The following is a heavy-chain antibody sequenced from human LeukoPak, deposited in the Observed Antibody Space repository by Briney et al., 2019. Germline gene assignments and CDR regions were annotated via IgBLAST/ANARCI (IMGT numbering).Heavy chain of an antibody. V-gene: IGHV3-11*01. D-gene: IGHD2-15*01. Sequence: GGSLRLSCAASGFTFSDYYMSWIRQAPGKGLEWVSYISSSGSTIYYADSVKGRFTISRDNAKNSLYLQMNSLRAEDTAVYYCARELREGYCSGGSCYYFDYWGQGTLVTVSS. CDR3: ARELREGYCSGGSCYYFDY. J-gene: IGHJ4*02. CDR1: GFTFSDYY. CDR2: ISSSGSTI.